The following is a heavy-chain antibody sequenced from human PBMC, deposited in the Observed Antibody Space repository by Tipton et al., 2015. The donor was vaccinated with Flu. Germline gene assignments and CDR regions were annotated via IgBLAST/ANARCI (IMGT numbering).Heavy chain of an antibody. Sequence: TLSLTCTVSGGSITNYYWSWIRQPPGKGLEFIGYIYYTGSASYNPSLYSRVTMSVDTSKNQFSLKVTSVTAADTAVYYCASKVANWGVWEPLDYWGHGTLVTVSS. D-gene: IGHD7-27*01. CDR1: GGSITNYY. J-gene: IGHJ4*01. V-gene: IGHV4-59*12. CDR2: IYYTGSA. CDR3: ASKVANWGVWEPLDY.